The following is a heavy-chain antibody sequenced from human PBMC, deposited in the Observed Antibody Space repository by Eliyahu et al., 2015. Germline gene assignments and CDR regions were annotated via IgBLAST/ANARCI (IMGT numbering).Heavy chain of an antibody. CDR2: VYHSVST. D-gene: IGHD4-17*01. Sequence: GLVKPSETLSLTCTVSGYSISSINYWGWIRQPPGKGLEWIGSVYHSVSTYYNPSLKSRVTISADTSKNQLSLMLSSMTAADTALYYCARITAYGYFDSWGQGILVTVSS. J-gene: IGHJ4*02. CDR3: ARITAYGYFDS. CDR1: GYSISSINY. V-gene: IGHV4-38-2*02.